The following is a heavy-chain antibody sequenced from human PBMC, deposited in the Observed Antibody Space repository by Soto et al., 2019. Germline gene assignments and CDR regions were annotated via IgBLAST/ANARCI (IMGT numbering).Heavy chain of an antibody. CDR2: IYWDDDK. V-gene: IGHV2-5*02. J-gene: IGHJ5*02. Sequence: QITLKESGPTLVKPTQTLTLTCTFSGFSLSTSGVGVGWIRQPPGKALEWLALIYWDDDKRYSPSLKSRLTITKATSKNQVVTTMPNMDPVDTATYYCAHRHPSDFGVWYNWFDPWGQGTLVTVSS. CDR3: AHRHPSDFGVWYNWFDP. CDR1: GFSLSTSGVG. D-gene: IGHD3-16*01.